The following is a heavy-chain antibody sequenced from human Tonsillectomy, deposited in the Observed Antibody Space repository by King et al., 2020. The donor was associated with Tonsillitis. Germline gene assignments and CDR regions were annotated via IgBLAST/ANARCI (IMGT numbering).Heavy chain of an antibody. CDR2: INPNSGGT. V-gene: IGHV1-2*02. D-gene: IGHD3-9*01. CDR1: GYTFTGYY. J-gene: IGHJ4*02. Sequence: QLVQSGAEVKKPGASVKVSCKASGYTFTGYYMHWVRQAPGQGLEWMGWINPNSGGTTYAQKFQGRVTMTRDTSISTAYMELSRLRSDDTAVYYCARGAGGCFDWLNIAYYFDYWGQGTLVTVSS. CDR3: ARGAGGCFDWLNIAYYFDY.